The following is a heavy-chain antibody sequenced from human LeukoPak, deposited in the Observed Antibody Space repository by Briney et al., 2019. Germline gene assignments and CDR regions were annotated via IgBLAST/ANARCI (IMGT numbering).Heavy chain of an antibody. Sequence: GGSLRLSCAASGFTFSSYWMSWVRQAPGKGLEWVSSISSSSSYIYYADSVKGRFTISRDNAKNSLYLQMNSLRAEDTAVYYCARDHVTGSPKIDYWGQGTLVTVSS. CDR1: GFTFSSYW. CDR2: ISSSSSYI. V-gene: IGHV3-21*01. D-gene: IGHD1-20*01. CDR3: ARDHVTGSPKIDY. J-gene: IGHJ4*02.